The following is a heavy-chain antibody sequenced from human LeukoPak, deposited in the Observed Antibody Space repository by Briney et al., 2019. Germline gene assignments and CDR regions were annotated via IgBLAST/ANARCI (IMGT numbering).Heavy chain of an antibody. D-gene: IGHD4-17*01. CDR2: ISYDGSNK. J-gene: IGHJ4*02. CDR3: ARDPDPETPVYYFDY. V-gene: IGHV3-30*04. Sequence: GGSLRLSCAASGFTFSSYAMHWVRQAPGKGLEWVAVISYDGSNKYYADSVKGRFTISRDNSKNTPYLQMNSLRAEDTAVYYCARDPDPETPVYYFDYWGQGTLVTVSS. CDR1: GFTFSSYA.